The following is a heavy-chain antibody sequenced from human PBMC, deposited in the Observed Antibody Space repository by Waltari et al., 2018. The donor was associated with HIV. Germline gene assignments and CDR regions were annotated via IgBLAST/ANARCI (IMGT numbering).Heavy chain of an antibody. D-gene: IGHD2-15*01. CDR2: RNPDGTDT. J-gene: IGHJ6*02. CDR3: ARGKDCGGGTCDGYHYYGMDV. Sequence: EVQLVESGGGLVQPGGSLRLSCAASGFTFTTSWVPSVGQAPGKGLVWVSRRNPDGTDTRYADSVKGRFTISRDNAKNTVYLQVNSLRGEDTSVYYCARGKDCGGGTCDGYHYYGMDVWGQGTTVTVSS. CDR1: GFTFTTSW. V-gene: IGHV3-74*01.